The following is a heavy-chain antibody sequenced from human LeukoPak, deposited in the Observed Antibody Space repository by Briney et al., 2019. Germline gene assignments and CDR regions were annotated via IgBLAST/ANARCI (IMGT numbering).Heavy chain of an antibody. Sequence: PGGSLRLSWAASGFTFDDYGMSWVGQAPGKGLEGVSGINWNGGSTGYADSVKGRFTISRDDSKNSLYLQMNSLKTEDTAVYYCARESLALVAFDIWGQGTMVIVSS. CDR3: ARESLALVAFDI. J-gene: IGHJ3*02. CDR2: INWNGGST. V-gene: IGHV3-20*04. CDR1: GFTFDDYG.